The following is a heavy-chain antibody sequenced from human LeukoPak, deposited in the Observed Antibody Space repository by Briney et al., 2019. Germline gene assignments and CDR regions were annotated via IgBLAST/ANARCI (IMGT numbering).Heavy chain of an antibody. D-gene: IGHD4-17*01. J-gene: IGHJ6*02. CDR3: AKDRTTDGDYARNYYYYGMDV. V-gene: IGHV3-30*18. CDR1: GFTFSSYG. CDR2: ISYDGSNK. Sequence: GGSLRLSCAASGFTFSSYGMHWVRQAPGKGLEWVAVISYDGSNKYYADSVKGRFTISRDNSKNTLYLQMNSLRAEDTAAYYCAKDRTTDGDYARNYYYYGMDVWGQGTTVTVSS.